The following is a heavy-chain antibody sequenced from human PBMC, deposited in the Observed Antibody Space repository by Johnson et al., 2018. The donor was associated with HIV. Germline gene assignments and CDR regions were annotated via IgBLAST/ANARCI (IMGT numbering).Heavy chain of an antibody. CDR1: GFTFSSYA. D-gene: IGHD2-21*01. CDR3: AKGLHIVVEGDAFEI. Sequence: QMLLVESGGGVVQPGRSLRLSCAASGFTFSSYAMHWVRQAPGKGLEWVAVISYDGSNKYYADSVKGRFTISRDNSKNTLYLQMNSLRAEDTAVYYCAKGLHIVVEGDAFEIWGQGTMVTVSS. V-gene: IGHV3-30*04. CDR2: ISYDGSNK. J-gene: IGHJ3*02.